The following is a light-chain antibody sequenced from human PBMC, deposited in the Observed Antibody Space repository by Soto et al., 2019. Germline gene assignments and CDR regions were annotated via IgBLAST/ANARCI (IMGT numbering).Light chain of an antibody. J-gene: IGLJ3*02. CDR3: CSYAGSSTLV. CDR2: EDT. V-gene: IGLV2-23*01. CDR1: SSDVGTYNL. Sequence: QSALTQPASVSGSPGQSITISCTGTSSDVGTYNLVSWYQRHPDKAPKLMFYEDTKRPSGVSNRFSGSKSGNTASLTISGLQAEDEADYYCCSYAGSSTLVFGGGTKVTVL.